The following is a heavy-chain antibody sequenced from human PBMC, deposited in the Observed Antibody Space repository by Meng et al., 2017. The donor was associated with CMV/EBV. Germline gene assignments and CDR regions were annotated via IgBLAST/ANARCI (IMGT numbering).Heavy chain of an antibody. D-gene: IGHD5-18*01. CDR3: ARWSSEVNTAPFDH. CDR1: GYILTTYW. J-gene: IGHJ4*02. Sequence: GESLKISRKGSGYILTTYWIGWVRQTPGKGLEWMGIIYAGDSDTKYSPSFQGKVTISADKSISTAYLQWNSLKASDTAMYYCARWSSEVNTAPFDHWGQGTLVTVSS. V-gene: IGHV5-51*01. CDR2: IYAGDSDT.